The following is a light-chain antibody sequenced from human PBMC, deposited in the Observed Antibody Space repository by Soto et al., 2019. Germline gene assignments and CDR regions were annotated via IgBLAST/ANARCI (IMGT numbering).Light chain of an antibody. V-gene: IGLV1-36*01. CDR2: YDD. CDR1: SSNIVDNA. CDR3: AAWDDSLNGVV. J-gene: IGLJ2*01. Sequence: QSVLTQPPSVSEAPRQRVTISCSGSSSNIVDNAVSWYQQLPGKPPKLLIYYDDLLPSGVSDRFSGSKSGSSAFMAISGLQSEDDADYYCAAWDDSLNGVVFGGGTKLTVL.